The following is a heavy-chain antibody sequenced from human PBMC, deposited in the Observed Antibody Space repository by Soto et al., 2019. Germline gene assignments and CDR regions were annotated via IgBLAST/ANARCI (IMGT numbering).Heavy chain of an antibody. J-gene: IGHJ4*02. CDR2: INHSGST. V-gene: IGHV4-34*01. CDR3: ARGKWLRSNVDY. D-gene: IGHD5-12*01. Sequence: QVQLQQWGAGLLKPSETLSLTCAVSGGSFSGYYWSWIRQPPGKGLEWIGEINHSGSTNYNPSLKSRVTISVDTSKNQFSLKLSSVTAADTAVYYCARGKWLRSNVDYWGQGTLVTVSS. CDR1: GGSFSGYY.